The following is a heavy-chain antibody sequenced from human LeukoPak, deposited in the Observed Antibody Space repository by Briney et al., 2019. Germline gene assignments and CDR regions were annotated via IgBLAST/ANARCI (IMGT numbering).Heavy chain of an antibody. CDR2: ISGSGGST. J-gene: IGHJ3*02. Sequence: GGSLRLSCAASGFTFSSYAMSWVRQAPGKGLVWVSAISGSGGSTYYADSVKGRFTISRDNSKNTLYLQMNSLRAEDTAVYYCAKDKMKWELGDAFDIWGQGTMVTVSS. D-gene: IGHD1-26*01. CDR1: GFTFSSYA. CDR3: AKDKMKWELGDAFDI. V-gene: IGHV3-23*01.